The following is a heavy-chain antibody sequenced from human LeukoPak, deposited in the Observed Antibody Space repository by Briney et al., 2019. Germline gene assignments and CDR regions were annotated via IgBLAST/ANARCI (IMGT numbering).Heavy chain of an antibody. CDR3: TRGQQLVGD. CDR2: ISSSSSYI. CDR1: GFTVSSNY. D-gene: IGHD6-13*01. Sequence: GGSLRLSCAVSGFTVSSNYMSWVRQAPGKGLEWVSSISSSSSYIYYADSVKGRFTISRDNAKNTLYLQMNSLRVEDTAVYYCTRGQQLVGDWGQGTLVTVSS. J-gene: IGHJ4*02. V-gene: IGHV3-21*01.